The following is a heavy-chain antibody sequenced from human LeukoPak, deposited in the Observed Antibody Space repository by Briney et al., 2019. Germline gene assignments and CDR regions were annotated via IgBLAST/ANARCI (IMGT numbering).Heavy chain of an antibody. D-gene: IGHD5-24*01. CDR2: ISAYNGNT. J-gene: IGHJ4*02. CDR1: GYTFTSYG. CDR3: ARNPRPRSPFDY. V-gene: IGHV1-18*01. Sequence: GASVKVSCKASGYTFTSYGISWVRQAPGQGLEWMGWISAYNGNTNYAQKLQGRVTMTTDTSTSTAYMELSSLRSEDTAVYYCARNPRPRSPFDYWGQGTLVTVSS.